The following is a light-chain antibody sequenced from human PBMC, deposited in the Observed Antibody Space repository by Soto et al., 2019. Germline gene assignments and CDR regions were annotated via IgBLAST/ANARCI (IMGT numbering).Light chain of an antibody. CDR1: SSDVGPYNF. CDR3: SSYATTAPYV. V-gene: IGLV2-14*01. CDR2: DVT. J-gene: IGLJ1*01. Sequence: ALPQPASVSGSPGQSITISSTGTSSDVGPYNFVSWYQHHPGRAPKLIIYDVTIRHSGLSNRLSGSKPGNTAALTISGLQAEDEADYYCSSYATTAPYVFGSGTKVTVL.